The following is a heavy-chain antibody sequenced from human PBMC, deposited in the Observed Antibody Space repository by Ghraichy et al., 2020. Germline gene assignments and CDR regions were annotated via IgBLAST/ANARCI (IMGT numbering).Heavy chain of an antibody. CDR1: GGSISGYY. J-gene: IGHJ5*02. Sequence: SETLSLTCAVSGGSISGYYWSWIRQPPGKGLEWIGYIYYSGSTNYNPSLKSRVTISVDTSKNQFSLKLSSVTAADTAVYYCARDNGYGDAGRFDPWGQGTLVTVSS. CDR2: IYYSGST. V-gene: IGHV4-59*01. CDR3: ARDNGYGDAGRFDP. D-gene: IGHD4-17*01.